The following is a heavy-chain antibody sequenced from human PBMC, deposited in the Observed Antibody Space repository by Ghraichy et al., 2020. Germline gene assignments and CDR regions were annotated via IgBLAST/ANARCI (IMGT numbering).Heavy chain of an antibody. J-gene: IGHJ5*02. CDR3: ARYESAP. CDR1: GGPFDGYF. CDR2: INHIGST. V-gene: IGHV4-34*01. D-gene: IGHD3-16*01. Sequence: SETLSLTCGVFGGPFDGYFWGWIRQPPGKGLEWIGEINHIGSTNYNPSLKSRVTISVDSSKNQFSLQLRSVTAADTAVYYCARYESAPWGQGTPVTVSS.